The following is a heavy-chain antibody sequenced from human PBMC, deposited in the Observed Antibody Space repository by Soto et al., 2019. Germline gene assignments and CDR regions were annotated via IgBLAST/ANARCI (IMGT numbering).Heavy chain of an antibody. CDR2: ISAYNGNT. Sequence: ASVKVSCKASGYTFTSYGISWVRQAPGQGLEWMGWISAYNGNTNYAQKLQGRVTMTTDTSTSTAYMELRSLRSDDTAVYYGVRDFGIVVVPAAMNAFDIWGQGTMVTVSS. CDR3: VRDFGIVVVPAAMNAFDI. J-gene: IGHJ3*02. D-gene: IGHD2-2*01. V-gene: IGHV1-18*01. CDR1: GYTFTSYG.